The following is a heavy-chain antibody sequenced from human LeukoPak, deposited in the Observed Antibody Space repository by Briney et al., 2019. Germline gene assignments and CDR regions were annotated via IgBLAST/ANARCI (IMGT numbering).Heavy chain of an antibody. V-gene: IGHV4-59*08. CDR2: IYYSGST. D-gene: IGHD6-19*01. CDR3: ARRAGAYYSYGMDV. CDR1: GGFISSYY. J-gene: IGHJ6*02. Sequence: PSETLSLTCTVSGGFISSYYWNWIRQPPGKGLEGIGCIYYSGSTTYNPSLKSRVTISVDTSKNQLSLKPSSVTDADTAVYYCARRAGAYYSYGMDVWGQGTTVTVSS.